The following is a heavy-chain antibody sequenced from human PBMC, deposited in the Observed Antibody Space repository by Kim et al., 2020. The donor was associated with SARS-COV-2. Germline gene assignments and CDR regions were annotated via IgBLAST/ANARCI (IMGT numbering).Heavy chain of an antibody. CDR3: ARDPGQRDSSGD. V-gene: IGHV3-30*04. CDR1: GFTFSSYA. D-gene: IGHD6-19*01. J-gene: IGHJ4*02. CDR2: ISYDGSNK. Sequence: GGSLRLSCAASGFTFSSYAMHWVRQAPGKGLEWVAVISYDGSNKYYADSVKGRFTISRDNSKNTLYLQMNSLRAEDTAVYYCARDPGQRDSSGDWGQGTLVTVSS.